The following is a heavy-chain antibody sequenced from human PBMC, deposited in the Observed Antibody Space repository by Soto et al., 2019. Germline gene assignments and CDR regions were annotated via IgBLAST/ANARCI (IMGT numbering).Heavy chain of an antibody. D-gene: IGHD2-2*01. J-gene: IGHJ3*02. CDR3: ARGECSSNYCFTRWALDI. Sequence: QVQLQQWGAGLLKPSETLSLTCAVYGGSFSGYYWTWIRQTPGKGLEWIGEIHHSGRTNYNPSLKRRVSISADTSKTQFSLNLTSVTAADTAVYYCARGECSSNYCFTRWALDIWGQGTVVTVSS. CDR2: IHHSGRT. V-gene: IGHV4-34*01. CDR1: GGSFSGYY.